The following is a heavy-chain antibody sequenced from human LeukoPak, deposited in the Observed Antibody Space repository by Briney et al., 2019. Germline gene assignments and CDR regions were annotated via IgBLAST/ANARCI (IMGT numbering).Heavy chain of an antibody. CDR3: AKSSSYYYDSSGYCFDY. J-gene: IGHJ4*02. CDR2: ISGSGGST. CDR1: GFTFSSYA. Sequence: GGSLRLSCAASGFTFSSYAMSWVRQAPGKGLEWVSAISGSGGSTYYADSVKGRFTISRDNSKNTLYLQMNSLRAEDTAVYYCAKSSSYYYDSSGYCFDYWGQGTLVTVSS. D-gene: IGHD3-22*01. V-gene: IGHV3-23*01.